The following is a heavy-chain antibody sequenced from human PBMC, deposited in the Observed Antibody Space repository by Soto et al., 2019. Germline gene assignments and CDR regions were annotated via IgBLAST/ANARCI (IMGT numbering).Heavy chain of an antibody. CDR1: GFTFSSYA. CDR3: AKGFSSGWSRGYYYYGMDV. J-gene: IGHJ6*02. D-gene: IGHD6-19*01. CDR2: ISGSGGST. Sequence: GSLRLSCAASGFTFSSYAMSWVRQAPGKGLEWVSAISGSGGSTYYADSVKGRFTISRDNSKNTLYLQMNSLRAEDTAVYYCAKGFSSGWSRGYYYYGMDVWGQGTTVTVSS. V-gene: IGHV3-23*01.